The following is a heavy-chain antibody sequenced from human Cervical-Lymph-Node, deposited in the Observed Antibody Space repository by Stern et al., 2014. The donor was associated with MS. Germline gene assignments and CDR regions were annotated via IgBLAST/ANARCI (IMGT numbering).Heavy chain of an antibody. Sequence: QVQLVESGGGVVQPGRSLRLSCAASGFTFSSYTMHWVRQAPGKGLEWVAVIDYDGINENYADSVRGRFTISRDNFTNTAYMDMSSLTPEDTAVYYLAREAAANLNFDHWGQGALVTVSS. CDR1: GFTFSSYT. J-gene: IGHJ5*02. CDR3: AREAAANLNFDH. CDR2: IDYDGINE. D-gene: IGHD4/OR15-4a*01. V-gene: IGHV3-30*03.